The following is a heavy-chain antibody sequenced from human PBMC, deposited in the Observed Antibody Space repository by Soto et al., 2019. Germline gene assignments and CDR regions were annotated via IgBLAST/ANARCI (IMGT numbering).Heavy chain of an antibody. V-gene: IGHV4-31*02. Sequence: SETLSLTCTVSGGFISSGGYYWSWIRQHPGKGLEWIGYIYHSGSTCYNPSLKSRVTISVDRSKNQFSLKLSSVTAADTAVYYCARDAGGIAVAPRYFDYWGQGTLVTVSS. D-gene: IGHD6-19*01. CDR1: GGFISSGGYY. J-gene: IGHJ4*02. CDR3: ARDAGGIAVAPRYFDY. CDR2: IYHSGST.